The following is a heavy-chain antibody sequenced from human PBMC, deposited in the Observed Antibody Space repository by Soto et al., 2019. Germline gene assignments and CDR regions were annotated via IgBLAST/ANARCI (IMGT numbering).Heavy chain of an antibody. D-gene: IGHD2-15*01. J-gene: IGHJ4*02. V-gene: IGHV3-30*04. CDR2: ITHDGSQK. Sequence: PGGSLRLSCAASGFTFSGSAMHWVRQAPGKGLEWVAVITHDGSQKYYADYVKGRFTISRDNSKNTLYLQMNSLREDDTAVYYCARDPFDYASDIVPPPSRGFDYWGQGTLVTVSS. CDR3: ARDPFDYASDIVPPPSRGFDY. CDR1: GFTFSGSA.